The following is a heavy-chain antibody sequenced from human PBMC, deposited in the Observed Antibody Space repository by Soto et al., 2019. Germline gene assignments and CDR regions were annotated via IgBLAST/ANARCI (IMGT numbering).Heavy chain of an antibody. CDR2: ISYDGSNK. CDR3: AKDPGDLASSQNYYYYGMDV. V-gene: IGHV3-30*18. CDR1: GFTFSSYG. Sequence: PGGSLRLSCAAYGFTFSSYGMHWVRQAPGKGLEWVAVISYDGSNKYYADSVKGRFTIPRDNSKNTLYLQMISRRAEDTAVYYCAKDPGDLASSQNYYYYGMDVWGQGTTVTVSS. D-gene: IGHD7-27*01. J-gene: IGHJ6*02.